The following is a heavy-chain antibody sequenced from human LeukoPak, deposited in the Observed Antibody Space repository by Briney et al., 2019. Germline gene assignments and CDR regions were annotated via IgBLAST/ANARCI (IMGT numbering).Heavy chain of an antibody. V-gene: IGHV3-21*01. J-gene: IGHJ4*02. Sequence: PGGSLRLSCAASGFTFSSYSMNWVRQAPGKGLEWVSSISGSNSYIYYADSVKGRFTISRDNAKNSLYLQMNSLRAEDTAVYYCTTAPYTAMVPVWGQGTLVTVSS. CDR3: TTAPYTAMVPV. CDR2: ISGSNSYI. CDR1: GFTFSSYS. D-gene: IGHD5-18*01.